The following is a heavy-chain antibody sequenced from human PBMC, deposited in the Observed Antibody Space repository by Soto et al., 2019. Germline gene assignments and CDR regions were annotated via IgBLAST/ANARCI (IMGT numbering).Heavy chain of an antibody. CDR2: INPNNDNS. V-gene: IGHV1-18*04. D-gene: IGHD3-22*01. J-gene: IGHJ4*02. CDR3: ARTPTYSRLGDH. CDR1: GYPFTSHE. Sequence: QVGLVQSGGEVKKPGASVKVSCKASGYPFTSHEISWVRQAPGQGLEWVGWINPNNDNSVSAQKFQDRVTLTTDTSTSTVYMELRSLTSDDTAFYYCARTPTYSRLGDHWGQGTLVTVAS.